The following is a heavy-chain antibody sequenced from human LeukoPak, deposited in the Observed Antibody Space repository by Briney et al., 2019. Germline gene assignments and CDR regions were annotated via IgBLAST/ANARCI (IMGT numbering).Heavy chain of an antibody. Sequence: SQTLSLTCAISGDSVSSNSSAWNWIRQSPSRGLEWLGRTYYRSKWYNDYAVSVKSRITINPDTSKNQFSLQLNSVTPEDTPVYYCARSPYDRSGIPWFDPWGQGTLVTVSS. CDR3: ARSPYDRSGIPWFDP. D-gene: IGHD3-22*01. J-gene: IGHJ5*02. V-gene: IGHV6-1*01. CDR1: GDSVSSNSSA. CDR2: TYYRSKWYN.